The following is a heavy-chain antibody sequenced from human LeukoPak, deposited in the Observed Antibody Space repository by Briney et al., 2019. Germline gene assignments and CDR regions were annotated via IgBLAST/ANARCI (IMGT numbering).Heavy chain of an antibody. Sequence: GGSLRLSCAASGFTFSSYDSHWVRQAPGKGLEWVAVISYDGSNKYYTDSVKGRFTISRDNSKNTLYLQMNSLRPEDTAVYYCAKGLKGYSYGYFDYWGQGTLVTVSS. CDR1: GFTFSSYD. D-gene: IGHD5-18*01. CDR3: AKGLKGYSYGYFDY. J-gene: IGHJ4*02. V-gene: IGHV3-30*18. CDR2: ISYDGSNK.